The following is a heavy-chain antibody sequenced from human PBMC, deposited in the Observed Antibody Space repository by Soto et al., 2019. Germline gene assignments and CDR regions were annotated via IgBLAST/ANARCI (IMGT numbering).Heavy chain of an antibody. V-gene: IGHV2-5*02. CDR3: AYLPCSGGSCYWFSYSGMDV. Sequence: QITLKESGPTFVKPTQTLTLTCTFSGFSLSTSGVGVAWIRHPPGKALEWLALIYWDDDKRYRPSLETRLTITKDTSKNQVVLTMTNMDSVDTATYYCAYLPCSGGSCYWFSYSGMDVWGQGTTVTVSS. J-gene: IGHJ6*02. CDR2: IYWDDDK. CDR1: GFSLSTSGVG. D-gene: IGHD2-15*01.